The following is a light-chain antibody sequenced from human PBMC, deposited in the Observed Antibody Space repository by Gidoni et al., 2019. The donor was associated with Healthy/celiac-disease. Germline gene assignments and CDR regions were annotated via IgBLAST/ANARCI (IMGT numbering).Light chain of an antibody. CDR1: QSVSSY. CDR3: QQRSNWPGT. CDR2: DAS. Sequence: EIVLTQSPATLSLSPGERATLSCRASQSVSSYLAWYKQKPGQAPRLLIYDASNRATGIPARFSGSGSGTDFTLTISSLEPEDLAVYYCQQRSNWPGTFGQGTKLEIK. V-gene: IGKV3-11*01. J-gene: IGKJ2*01.